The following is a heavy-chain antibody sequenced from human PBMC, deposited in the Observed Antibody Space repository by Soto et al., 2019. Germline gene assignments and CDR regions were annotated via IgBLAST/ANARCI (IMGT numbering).Heavy chain of an antibody. D-gene: IGHD3-22*01. Sequence: ASVKVSCKASGYTYTSYGISWVRQAPGQGLEWMGWISAYNGNTNYAQKLQGRVTMTTDTSTSTAYMELRSLRSDDTAVYYCAVNYYDSSGYPDWFDPWGQGTLVTVSS. CDR2: ISAYNGNT. J-gene: IGHJ5*02. CDR1: GYTYTSYG. CDR3: AVNYYDSSGYPDWFDP. V-gene: IGHV1-18*04.